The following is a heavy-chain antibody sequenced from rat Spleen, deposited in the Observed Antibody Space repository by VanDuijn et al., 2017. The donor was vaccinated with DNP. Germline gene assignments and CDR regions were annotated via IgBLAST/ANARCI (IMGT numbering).Heavy chain of an antibody. Sequence: QVQLKESGPSLVQPSETLSLTCTVSGFSLINYSVSWVRQPSGKGPEWMGRMWFDGDAAYNSGLKSRLTFSRDTSKNQVFLKMNSLQSDDTGTYYCARDGPYYSSSPYGMDVWGQGTSVTVSS. CDR1: GFSLINYS. CDR2: MWFDGDA. J-gene: IGHJ4*01. CDR3: ARDGPYYSSSPYGMDV. V-gene: IGHV2-63*01. D-gene: IGHD1-2*01.